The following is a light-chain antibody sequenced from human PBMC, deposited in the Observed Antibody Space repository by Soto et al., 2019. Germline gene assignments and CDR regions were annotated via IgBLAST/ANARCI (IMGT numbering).Light chain of an antibody. Sequence: EIVMTQSPATLSVSPGERATLSCRASQSVSSNLAWYQQKPGQAPRLLIYGASTRATGIPARFSGSWSGTEFTLTISSLQSVDFGVYYCQQYNNWPSLTCGGGTKVEIK. J-gene: IGKJ4*02. CDR3: QQYNNWPSLT. CDR2: GAS. CDR1: QSVSSN. V-gene: IGKV3-15*01.